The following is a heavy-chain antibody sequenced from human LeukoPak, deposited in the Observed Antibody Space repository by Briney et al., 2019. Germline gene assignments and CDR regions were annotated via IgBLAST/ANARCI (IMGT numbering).Heavy chain of an antibody. J-gene: IGHJ6*04. Sequence: GGSLRLSCAASGFTFSSYWMSWVRQAPGKGLEWVANIKQDGSEKYYVDSVKGRFTISRDNAKNSLYLQVNSLRAEDTAVYYCARAYCSSTSCYRLYYYYGMDVWGKGTTVTVSS. V-gene: IGHV3-7*03. D-gene: IGHD2-2*01. CDR2: IKQDGSEK. CDR3: ARAYCSSTSCYRLYYYYGMDV. CDR1: GFTFSSYW.